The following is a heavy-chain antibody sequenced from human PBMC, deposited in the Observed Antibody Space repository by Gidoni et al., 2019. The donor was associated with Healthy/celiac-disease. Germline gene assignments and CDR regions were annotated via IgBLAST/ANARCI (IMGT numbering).Heavy chain of an antibody. CDR1: GYTFTSYY. Sequence: QVQLVQSGAVVKTPGASVKFSCKASGYTFTSYYMHWVRQAPGQGLEWMGIINPSGGSTSYAQKCQGRVTMTRDTSTSTVYMELSSLRSEDTAVYYCARDPASGYYFNDYWGQGTLVTVSS. J-gene: IGHJ4*02. CDR2: INPSGGST. D-gene: IGHD3-22*01. V-gene: IGHV1-46*01. CDR3: ARDPASGYYFNDY.